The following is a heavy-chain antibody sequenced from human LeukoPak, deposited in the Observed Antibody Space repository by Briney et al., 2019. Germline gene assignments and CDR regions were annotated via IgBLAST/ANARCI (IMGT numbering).Heavy chain of an antibody. CDR1: GYSFTGYW. D-gene: IGHD3-10*01. CDR2: IYPGDSGT. CDR3: ARRDHYYGSGSYYSFDY. J-gene: IGHJ4*02. V-gene: IGHV5-51*01. Sequence: GESLKISCKGSGYSFTGYWIGWVRQMPGKGLEWMGIIYPGDSGTRYSPSFQGQVTISADKSISTAYLQWSSLKASDTAMYYCARRDHYYGSGSYYSFDYWGQGTLVTVSS.